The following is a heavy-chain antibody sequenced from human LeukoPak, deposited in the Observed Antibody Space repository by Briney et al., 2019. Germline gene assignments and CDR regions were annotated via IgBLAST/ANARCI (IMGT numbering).Heavy chain of an antibody. CDR2: ISSNGGST. CDR1: GFTFSSYT. V-gene: IGHV3-64D*06. J-gene: IGHJ3*02. Sequence: PGGSLRLSCSASGFTFSSYTMHWVRQAPGKGLEYVSAISSNGGSTYYADSVKGRFTISRDNSKNTLYLQMSSLRAEDTAVYYCVKVGSSATVVNAFHIWGQGTMVTVSS. D-gene: IGHD4-23*01. CDR3: VKVGSSATVVNAFHI.